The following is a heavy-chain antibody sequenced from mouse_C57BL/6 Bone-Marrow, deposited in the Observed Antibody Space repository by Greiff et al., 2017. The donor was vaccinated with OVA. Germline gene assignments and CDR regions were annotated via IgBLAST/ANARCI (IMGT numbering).Heavy chain of an antibody. CDR1: GYTFTDYY. CDR2: IYPGSGNT. Sequence: VQLQESGAELVRPGASVKLSCKASGYTFTDYYINWVKQRPGQGLEWIARIYPGSGNTYYNEKFKGKATLTAEKSSSTAYMQLSSLTSEDSAVYFCARGHLYWYFDVWGTGTTVTVSS. D-gene: IGHD3-3*01. J-gene: IGHJ1*03. CDR3: ARGHLYWYFDV. V-gene: IGHV1-76*01.